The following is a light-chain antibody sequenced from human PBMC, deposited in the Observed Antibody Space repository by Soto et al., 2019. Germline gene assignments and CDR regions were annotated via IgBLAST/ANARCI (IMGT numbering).Light chain of an antibody. CDR3: QKYNGALWA. J-gene: IGKJ1*01. CDR2: SGS. V-gene: IGKV1-27*01. CDR1: QGIGNY. Sequence: DIQMTQSPSSLSASIGERVTITCRASQGIGNYLAWYQQKPGKVPKLLIYSGSSLQAGVPARFSGSGSGTDFTLTIRGLQPEDVATYYCQKYNGALWAFGQGTKVEVK.